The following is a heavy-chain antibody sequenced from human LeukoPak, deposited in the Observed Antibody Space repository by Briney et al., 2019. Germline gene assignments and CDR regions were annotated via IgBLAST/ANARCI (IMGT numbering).Heavy chain of an antibody. D-gene: IGHD6-6*01. J-gene: IGHJ4*02. CDR2: IYYSGST. CDR1: GGSISSSSYY. Sequence: SETLSLTCTVSGGSISSSSYYWGWIRQPPGKGLEWIGSIYYSGSTYYNPSLKSRVTISVDTSKNQFSLKLSSVTAADTAVYYCARRNSSSPGDYWGQGTLVTVSS. V-gene: IGHV4-39*07. CDR3: ARRNSSSPGDY.